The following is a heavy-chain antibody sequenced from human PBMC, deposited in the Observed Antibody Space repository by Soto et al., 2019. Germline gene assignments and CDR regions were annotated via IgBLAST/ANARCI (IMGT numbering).Heavy chain of an antibody. Sequence: GGSLRLSCAASGFTFSSYSMMWVRQAPGKGLEWVSLLSSSSSYIYFADSLKGRFTISRDNAKNSLYLQMNSLRAEDTAVYYCTTGFGSVRAGGEPFDYWGHGTLVTVSS. V-gene: IGHV3-21*03. CDR2: LSSSSSYI. D-gene: IGHD3-10*01. CDR1: GFTFSSYS. J-gene: IGHJ4*01. CDR3: TTGFGSVRAGGEPFDY.